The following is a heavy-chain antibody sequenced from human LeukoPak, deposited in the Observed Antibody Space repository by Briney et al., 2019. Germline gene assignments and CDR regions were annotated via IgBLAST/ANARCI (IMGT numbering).Heavy chain of an antibody. Sequence: AGGSLRLSCAASGFTFSTYGMSWVRQAPGKGLEWVSAISGSGGSTYYADSVKGRFTISRDNAKNSLYLQMNSLRAEDTAVYYCARQPGRFRAFDYWGQGTLVTVSS. CDR2: ISGSGGST. CDR1: GFTFSTYG. D-gene: IGHD2-21*01. CDR3: ARQPGRFRAFDY. V-gene: IGHV3-23*01. J-gene: IGHJ4*02.